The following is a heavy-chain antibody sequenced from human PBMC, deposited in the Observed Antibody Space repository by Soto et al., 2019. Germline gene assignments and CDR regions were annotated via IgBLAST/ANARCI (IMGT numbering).Heavy chain of an antibody. CDR2: ISTYSGDT. D-gene: IGHD5-12*01. V-gene: IGHV1-18*01. J-gene: IGHJ5*02. Sequence: ASVKVSCKASGYTFFTYDISWVRQAPGQGLEWMGWISTYSGDTKYAQKFQGRVTMTTDTSTTTAYLELRSLRSNDTAVYYCARHHGPTTSENWFDPWGQGTLVTVSS. CDR1: GYTFFTYD. CDR3: ARHHGPTTSENWFDP.